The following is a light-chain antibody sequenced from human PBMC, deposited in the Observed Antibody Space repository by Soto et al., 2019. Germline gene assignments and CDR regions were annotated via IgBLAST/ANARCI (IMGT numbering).Light chain of an antibody. CDR1: QSVSSN. CDR3: QQYENWPRT. J-gene: IGKJ1*01. V-gene: IGKV3-15*01. CDR2: GAS. Sequence: EIVMTQSPATLSVSPGERATLSCRASQSVSSNLAWYQKKPGQDPSLLIYGASSRATGIPARFSGSGSGTEVTLTIFSLQSEDFAVYYCQQYENWPRTFGQGTKVDIK.